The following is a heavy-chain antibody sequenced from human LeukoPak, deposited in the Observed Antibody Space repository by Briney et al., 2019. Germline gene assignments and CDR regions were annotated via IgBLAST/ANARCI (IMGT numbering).Heavy chain of an antibody. CDR1: GYTFTSYY. CDR2: INPSGGST. V-gene: IGHV1-46*01. J-gene: IGHJ4*02. D-gene: IGHD6-19*01. CDR3: ARNAKYSIAVAASTGGFDY. Sequence: ASVKVSCKASGYTFTSYYMHWVRQAPGQGLEWMGIINPSGGSTSYAQKFQGRVTMTRDTSTSTVYMELSSLRSEDTAVYYCARNAKYSIAVAASTGGFDYWGQGTLVTVSS.